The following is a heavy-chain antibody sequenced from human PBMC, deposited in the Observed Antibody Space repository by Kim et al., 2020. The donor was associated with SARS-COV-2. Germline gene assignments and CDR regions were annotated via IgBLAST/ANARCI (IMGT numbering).Heavy chain of an antibody. J-gene: IGHJ3*02. CDR3: ARDGAGLRPGI. V-gene: IGHV3-74*01. Sequence: GGSLRLSCAASGFTFSTYWMHWVRQAPGKGLVWVSRIKGDGGTTFYADSVEGRFTISRDNAKNTLYLQMNSLRVEDTAMYYCARDGAGLRPGIWGQGTMVTDSS. CDR1: GFTFSTYW. CDR2: IKGDGGTT. D-gene: IGHD6-6*01.